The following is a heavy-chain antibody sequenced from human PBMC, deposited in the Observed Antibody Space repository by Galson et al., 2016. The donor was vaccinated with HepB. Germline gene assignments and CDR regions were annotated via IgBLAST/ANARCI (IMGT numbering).Heavy chain of an antibody. Sequence: SLRLSCAASGFTFSHHFVSWIRRAPGKGLEWVSYISGSADSRRYADSVKGRFTISRDNSKNSLYPQMNNLRAEDTAVYYCARMVPLYSGGWYVRGDGWFDPWGQGTLVTASS. J-gene: IGHJ5*02. CDR3: ARMVPLYSGGWYVRGDGWFDP. D-gene: IGHD6-19*01. CDR1: GFTFSHHF. CDR2: ISGSADSR. V-gene: IGHV3-11*01.